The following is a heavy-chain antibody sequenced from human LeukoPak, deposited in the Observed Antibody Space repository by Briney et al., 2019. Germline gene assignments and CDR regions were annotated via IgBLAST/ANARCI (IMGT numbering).Heavy chain of an antibody. CDR1: GFTFSDYY. CDR3: ARDPGAYYDSTPGWFDP. D-gene: IGHD3-22*01. V-gene: IGHV3-11*04. CDR2: ISSSGSTI. J-gene: IGHJ5*02. Sequence: GGSLRLSCAASGFTFSDYYMSWIRQAPGKGLEWVSYISSSGSTIYYADSVKGRFTISRDNAKNTLYLQMNSLRAEDTAVYYCARDPGAYYDSTPGWFDPWGQGTLVTVSS.